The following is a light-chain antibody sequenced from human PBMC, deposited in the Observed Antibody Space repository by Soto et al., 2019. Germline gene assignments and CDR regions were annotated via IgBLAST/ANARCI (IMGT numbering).Light chain of an antibody. Sequence: DIQMTQSPSSLSASVLYSVTVTSRASQGISIWIAWYQQKPGNAPKLLIYAASSLQSGVPSRFSGSGSGTHLTLTIGSLQPDDFATYYCQHYNTYSLTFGGGTKV. CDR3: QHYNTYSLT. J-gene: IGKJ4*01. V-gene: IGKV1D-16*01. CDR1: QGISIW. CDR2: AAS.